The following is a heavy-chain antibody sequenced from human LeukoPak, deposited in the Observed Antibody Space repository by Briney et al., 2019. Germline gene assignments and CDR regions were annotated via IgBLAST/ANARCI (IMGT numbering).Heavy chain of an antibody. CDR2: IYHSGST. D-gene: IGHD2-2*01. CDR3: ARDQAIVVVPAI. V-gene: IGHV4-38-2*02. Sequence: SETLSLTCAVSCYSFSSGYYWGWIRQPPGKGLEWIGSIYHSGSTYYNPSLKSRVTISVDTSKNQFSLKMSSVTAADTAVYYCARDQAIVVVPAIWGQGTMVTVSS. CDR1: CYSFSSGYY. J-gene: IGHJ3*02.